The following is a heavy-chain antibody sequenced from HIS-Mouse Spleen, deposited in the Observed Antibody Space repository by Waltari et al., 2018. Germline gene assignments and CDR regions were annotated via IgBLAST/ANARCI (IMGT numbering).Heavy chain of an antibody. J-gene: IGHJ2*01. CDR3: AREIPYSSSWYDWYFDL. CDR1: GGPISSSSYY. CDR2: IYYSGVT. D-gene: IGHD6-13*01. Sequence: QLQLQESGPGLVKPSETLSLTCTVSGGPISSSSYYWGWIRQPPGKGLEWIGSIYYSGVTYYNPSLKGRVTTSVDTSKNQFARKLSSVTAADTAVYYCAREIPYSSSWYDWYFDLWGRGTLVTVSS. V-gene: IGHV4-39*07.